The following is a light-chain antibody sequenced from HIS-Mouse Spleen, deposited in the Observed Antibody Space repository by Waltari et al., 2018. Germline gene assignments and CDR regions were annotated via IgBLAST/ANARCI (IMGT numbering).Light chain of an antibody. CDR3: SSYTSSSTLGYV. V-gene: IGLV2-14*03. Sequence: QSALTQPASVSGSPGQSITISCTGTSSDVGGYNYVSWDQQHPGKAPKLMIYDVSNRPSGVSNRFSGSKSGNTASLTISGLQAEDEADYYCSSYTSSSTLGYVFGTGTKVTVL. CDR1: SSDVGGYNY. CDR2: DVS. J-gene: IGLJ1*01.